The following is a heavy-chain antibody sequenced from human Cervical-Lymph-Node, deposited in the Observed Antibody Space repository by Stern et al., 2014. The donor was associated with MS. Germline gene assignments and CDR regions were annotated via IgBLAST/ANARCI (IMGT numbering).Heavy chain of an antibody. CDR3: TTGSLRPI. J-gene: IGHJ3*02. D-gene: IGHD6-6*01. V-gene: IGHV3-33*08. CDR1: GFTFSSYA. CDR2: IWSDGSNT. Sequence: VQLVESGGGVVQPGRSLRLSCTTSGFTFSSYAMHWVRQAPGKGLRWVAFIWSDGSNTRSADSVKGRFTISRDNSKDTLYLQMSSLRAEDTAVYYCTTGSLRPIWGQGTMVTVSS.